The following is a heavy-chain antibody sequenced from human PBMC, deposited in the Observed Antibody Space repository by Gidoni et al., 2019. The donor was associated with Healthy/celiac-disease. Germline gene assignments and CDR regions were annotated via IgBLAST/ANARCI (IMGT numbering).Heavy chain of an antibody. CDR1: DGSVCSGSYY. CDR3: SRVLVADGFDY. V-gene: IGHV4-61*01. CDR2: IYYSGST. D-gene: IGHD2-8*02. Sequence: QVQLQESGPGLVKPAEHLTLTCNVSDGSVCSGSYYWSWIRQPPGNGRECIVYIYYSGSTNDNPSLKSRVTISVDTSKNQFSLKLSSVTAADTAVYYCSRVLVADGFDYWGQGTLVTVSA. J-gene: IGHJ4*02.